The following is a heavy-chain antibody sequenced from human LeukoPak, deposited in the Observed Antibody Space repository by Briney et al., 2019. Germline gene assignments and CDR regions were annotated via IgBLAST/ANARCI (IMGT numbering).Heavy chain of an antibody. Sequence: PSETLSLTCTVSGGSVSSGSYYWSWIRQPPGKGLEWIGYIYYSGSTNYSPSLKSRVTISVDTSKNQFSLKLSSVTAADTAVYYCATKVVAATNYYYYGMDVWGQGTTVTVSS. D-gene: IGHD2-15*01. V-gene: IGHV4-61*01. CDR3: ATKVVAATNYYYYGMDV. J-gene: IGHJ6*02. CDR1: GGSVSSGSYY. CDR2: IYYSGST.